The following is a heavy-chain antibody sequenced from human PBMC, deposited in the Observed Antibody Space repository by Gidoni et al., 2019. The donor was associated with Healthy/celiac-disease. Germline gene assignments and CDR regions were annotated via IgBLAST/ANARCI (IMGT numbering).Heavy chain of an antibody. V-gene: IGHV3-23*01. J-gene: IGHJ4*02. D-gene: IGHD2-2*01. CDR2: ISGSGGST. CDR1: GFTFSSYA. CDR3: ANHCSSTSCPGVY. Sequence: EVQLLESGGGLVQPGGSLRLSCAASGFTFSSYAMSWVRQAPGKGLEWVSAISGSGGSTYYADSVKGRFTISRDNSKNTLYLQMNSLRAEDTAVYYCANHCSSTSCPGVYWGQGTLVTVSS.